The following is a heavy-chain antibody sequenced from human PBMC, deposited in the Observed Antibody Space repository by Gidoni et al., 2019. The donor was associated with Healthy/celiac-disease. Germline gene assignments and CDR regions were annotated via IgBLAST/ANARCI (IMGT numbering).Heavy chain of an antibody. CDR1: GGSFSGYY. CDR2: INHSGST. V-gene: IGHV4-34*01. Sequence: QVQLQQWGAGLLKPSETLSLTCAVYGGSFSGYYWSWIRQPPGKGLEWIGEINHSGSTNYNPSLKSRVTISVDTSKNQFSLKLSSVTAADTAVYYCARGRYSYGYILDYWGQGTLVTVSS. CDR3: ARGRYSYGYILDY. J-gene: IGHJ4*02. D-gene: IGHD5-18*01.